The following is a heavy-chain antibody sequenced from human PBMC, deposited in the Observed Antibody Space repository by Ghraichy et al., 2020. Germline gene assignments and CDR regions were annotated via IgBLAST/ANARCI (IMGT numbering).Heavy chain of an antibody. CDR2: IIPILGIA. V-gene: IGHV1-69*04. CDR1: GGTFSSYT. J-gene: IGHJ4*02. Sequence: SVKVSCKASGGTFSSYTISWVRQAPGQGLEWMGRIIPILGIANYAQKFQGRVTITADKSTSTAYMELSSLRSEDTAVYYCARDSDMVRGVNGVYWGQGTLVTVSS. D-gene: IGHD3-10*01. CDR3: ARDSDMVRGVNGVY.